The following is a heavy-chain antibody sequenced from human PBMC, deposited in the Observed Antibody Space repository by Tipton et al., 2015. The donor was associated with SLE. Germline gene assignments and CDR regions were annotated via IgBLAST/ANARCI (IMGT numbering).Heavy chain of an antibody. CDR3: ARHGSGTYYSWFDP. D-gene: IGHD1-26*01. CDR1: GGPISSSNYY. Sequence: TLSLTCTVSGGPISSSNYYWGWIRQPPGRGLEWIASFYYDATTYYNPSLKSRVAISVDTSKNQFSLKLRSVTAADTALYFCARHGSGTYYSWFDPWGQGNLVTVSS. V-gene: IGHV4-39*07. CDR2: FYYDATT. J-gene: IGHJ5*02.